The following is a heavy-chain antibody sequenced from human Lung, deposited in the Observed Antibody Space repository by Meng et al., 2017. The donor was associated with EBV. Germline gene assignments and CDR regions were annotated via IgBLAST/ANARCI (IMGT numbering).Heavy chain of an antibody. Sequence: QGQMQESGPGVVKPSGTVSLTCGVSGVSISSSNWWTWVRQPPGKGLEWIGEIYHSGIINYNPSLKSRVIISMDKSKNEFFVNLTSVTAADTAVYYCARPQWFRELQDWGQGILVTVSS. CDR2: IYHSGII. CDR3: ARPQWFRELQD. V-gene: IGHV4-4*02. J-gene: IGHJ4*02. CDR1: GVSISSSNW. D-gene: IGHD3-10*01.